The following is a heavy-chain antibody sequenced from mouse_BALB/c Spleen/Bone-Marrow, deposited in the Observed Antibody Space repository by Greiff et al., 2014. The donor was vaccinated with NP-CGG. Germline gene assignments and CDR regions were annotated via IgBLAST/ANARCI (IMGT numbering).Heavy chain of an antibody. J-gene: IGHJ3*01. D-gene: IGHD3-2*01. CDR3: ARSGDSSGYGFAY. CDR2: IYPGDGST. CDR1: GYTSTSYD. V-gene: IGHV1S56*01. Sequence: QVHVKQSGPELVKPGALVKISCKASGYTSTSYDINWVKQRPGQGLEWIGWIYPGDGSTKYNEKFKGKATLTADKSSSTAYMQLSSLTSENSAVYFCARSGDSSGYGFAYWGQGTLVTVSA.